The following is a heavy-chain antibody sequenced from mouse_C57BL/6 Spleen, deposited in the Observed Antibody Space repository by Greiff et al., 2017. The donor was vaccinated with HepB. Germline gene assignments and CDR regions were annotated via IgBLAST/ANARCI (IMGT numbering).Heavy chain of an antibody. CDR2: IDPSDSYT. Sequence: QVQLQQPGAELVKPGASVKLSCKASGYTFTSYWMQWVKQRPGQGLEWIGEIDPSDSYTNYNQKFKGKATLTVDTSSSTAYMQLSSLTSEDSAVYYCARGDYYGSSYLYYFDYWGQGTTLTVSS. CDR1: GYTFTSYW. V-gene: IGHV1-50*01. CDR3: ARGDYYGSSYLYYFDY. D-gene: IGHD1-1*01. J-gene: IGHJ2*01.